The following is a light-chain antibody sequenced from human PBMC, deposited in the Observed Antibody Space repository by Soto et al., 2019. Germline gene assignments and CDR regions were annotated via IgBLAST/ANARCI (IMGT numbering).Light chain of an antibody. CDR3: QQYNNWPRT. V-gene: IGKV3D-15*01. CDR2: GAS. Sequence: EIVLTQSPGTLSLSPGERATLSCRASQNVANYLDWYQQKPGQAPRLLIYGASSRATGIPDRFSGSGSGTDFTLTISSLQSEDFAVYYCQQYNNWPRTFGQGTKVDIK. J-gene: IGKJ1*01. CDR1: QNVANY.